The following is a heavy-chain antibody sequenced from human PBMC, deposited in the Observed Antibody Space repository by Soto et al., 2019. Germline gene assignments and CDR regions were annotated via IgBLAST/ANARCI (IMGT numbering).Heavy chain of an antibody. CDR3: ARGGYYDSSGYRGVAFDI. D-gene: IGHD3-22*01. V-gene: IGHV4-30-2*01. CDR1: GGSISSGGYS. CDR2: IYQIGST. J-gene: IGHJ3*02. Sequence: QLQLQGSGSGLVKPSQTLSLTCAVSGGSISSGGYSWTWIRQPPGKGLEWIGYIYQIGSTYYNPSLKSRVTISVDRSKNEVSLKLNSVTAADTAVYYCARGGYYDSSGYRGVAFDIWGQGTMVTVSS.